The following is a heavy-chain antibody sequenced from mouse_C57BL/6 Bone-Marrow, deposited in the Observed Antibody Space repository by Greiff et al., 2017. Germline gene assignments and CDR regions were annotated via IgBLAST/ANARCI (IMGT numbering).Heavy chain of an antibody. D-gene: IGHD1-1*01. V-gene: IGHV1-47*01. CDR1: GYTFTTYP. CDR2: FHPYNDDT. J-gene: IGHJ1*03. Sequence: VQLQQSGAELVKPGASVKMSCKASGYTFTTYPIEWMQQNHGKSLEWIGNFHPYNDDTKYNEKFKGKATLTVEKSSSTVYLELSRLTSDDSAVYYCARGYYGSSSYWYFDVWGTGTTVTVSS. CDR3: ARGYYGSSSYWYFDV.